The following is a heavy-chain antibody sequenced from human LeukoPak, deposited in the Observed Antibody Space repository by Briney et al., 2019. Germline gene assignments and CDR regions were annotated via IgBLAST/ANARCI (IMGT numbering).Heavy chain of an antibody. V-gene: IGHV4-34*01. CDR2: INHSGST. CDR3: ARGGYSGSYSWFDP. CDR1: GGSFGGYY. Sequence: SETLSLTCAVYGGSFGGYYWSWIRQPPGKGLEWIGEINHSGSTNYNPSLKSRATISVDTSKNQFSLKLSSVTAADTAVYYCARGGYSGSYSWFDPWGQGTLVTVSS. D-gene: IGHD1-26*01. J-gene: IGHJ5*02.